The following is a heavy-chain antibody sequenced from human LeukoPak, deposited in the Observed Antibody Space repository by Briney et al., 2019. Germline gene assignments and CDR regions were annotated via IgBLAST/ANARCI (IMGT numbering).Heavy chain of an antibody. V-gene: IGHV3-66*01. D-gene: IGHD3-10*01. CDR3: ARAFQYSSGSYPYSL. CDR2: VYSGGRT. Sequence: GGSLRLSCAVSGFTVSNNDMTWVRQAPGKGLEWVSVVYSGGRTDYADSVKGRFTISRDNFKNTLYLQMNSLRAEDTAVYYCARAFQYSSGSYPYSLWGQGTLVTVSS. J-gene: IGHJ4*02. CDR1: GFTVSNND.